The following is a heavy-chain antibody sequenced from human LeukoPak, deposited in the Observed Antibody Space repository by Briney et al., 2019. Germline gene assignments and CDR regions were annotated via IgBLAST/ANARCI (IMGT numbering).Heavy chain of an antibody. CDR1: GGSFSGYY. D-gene: IGHD3-16*01. J-gene: IGHJ4*02. V-gene: IGHV4-34*01. CDR3: ARSRASTRWGGANYFDY. CDR2: INHSGST. Sequence: SETLSLTCAVYGGSFSGYYWSWIRQPPGKGLEWIGEINHSGSTNYNPSLKSRVTISVDTSKNQFSLKLSSVAAADTAVYYCARSRASTRWGGANYFDYWGQGTLVTVSS.